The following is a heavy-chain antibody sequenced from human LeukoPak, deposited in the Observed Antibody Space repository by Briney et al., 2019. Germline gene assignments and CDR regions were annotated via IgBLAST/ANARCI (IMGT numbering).Heavy chain of an antibody. CDR1: GFTFSSYA. D-gene: IGHD3-10*01. CDR2: ISYDGSNK. J-gene: IGHJ4*02. Sequence: GALRLSCAASGFTFSSYAMHWVRQAPGKGLEWVAVISYDGSNKYYADSVKGRFTISRDNSKNTLYLQMNSLGAEDTAVYYCARDRVENGPPDYWGQGTLVTVSS. CDR3: ARDRVENGPPDY. V-gene: IGHV3-30*04.